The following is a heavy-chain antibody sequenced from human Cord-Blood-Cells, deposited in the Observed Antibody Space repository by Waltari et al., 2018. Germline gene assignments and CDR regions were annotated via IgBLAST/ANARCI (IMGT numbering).Heavy chain of an antibody. V-gene: IGHV1-2*02. CDR3: AGATTGGRRSRLDVPTDY. J-gene: IGHJ4*02. D-gene: IGHD2-2*01. CDR1: GYTFTGYY. Sequence: QVQLVQSGAEVKKPGASVKVSCKASGYTFTGYYMHWVRQAPGQGLEWMGWANPNSGGTNYAKKFQGRVTMTRDTSISTADMELRTLRSDDTAEYYCAGATTGGRRSRLDVPTDYWGQGTLVTVSS. CDR2: ANPNSGGT.